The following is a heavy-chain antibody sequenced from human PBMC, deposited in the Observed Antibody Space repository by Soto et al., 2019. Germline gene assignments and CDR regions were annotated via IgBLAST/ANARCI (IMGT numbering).Heavy chain of an antibody. Sequence: QVQLVQSGAEVKKPGASVKVSCKASGYTFTSYYMHWVRQAPGQGLEWMGIINPSGGSTSYAQKFQGRVTMTRDTSTSTVYMELSSLRSEDTAVYYCARGPPGYGDYGRYFQHWGQGTLVTVSS. CDR1: GYTFTSYY. V-gene: IGHV1-46*03. J-gene: IGHJ1*01. CDR2: INPSGGST. D-gene: IGHD4-17*01. CDR3: ARGPPGYGDYGRYFQH.